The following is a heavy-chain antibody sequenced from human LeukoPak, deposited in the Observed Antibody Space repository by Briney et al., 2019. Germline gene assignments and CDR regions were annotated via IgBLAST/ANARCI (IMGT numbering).Heavy chain of an antibody. CDR3: ARLDSSGYYDYFDY. Sequence: PSETLSLTCTVSGGSISSYYWSWLRQPPGKGLEGIGYIYYSGSTNYNPSLKSRVTISVDTSKNQFSLKLSSVTAADTAVYYCARLDSSGYYDYFDYWGQGTLVTVSS. CDR2: IYYSGST. V-gene: IGHV4-59*01. D-gene: IGHD3-22*01. CDR1: GGSISSYY. J-gene: IGHJ4*02.